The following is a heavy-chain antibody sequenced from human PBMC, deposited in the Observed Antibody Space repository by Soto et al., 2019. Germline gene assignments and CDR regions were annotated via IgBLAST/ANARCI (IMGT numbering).Heavy chain of an antibody. CDR3: SRSLAIDFDS. Sequence: GGSLRLSCSASGFNFAAYTMSWVRLTPGKGLEWVGFIRRIAYGGTTDYAASVKGRFTISRDDSRKIVYLQMSRLKIEDTAVYYCSRSLAIDFDSWGQGTLVTVS. CDR1: GFNFAAYT. CDR2: IRRIAYGGTT. J-gene: IGHJ4*02. V-gene: IGHV3-49*04.